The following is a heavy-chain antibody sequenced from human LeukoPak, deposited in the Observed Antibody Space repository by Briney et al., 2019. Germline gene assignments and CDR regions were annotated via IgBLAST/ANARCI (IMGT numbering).Heavy chain of an antibody. CDR2: IYYSGST. CDR1: GGSISSYY. V-gene: IGHV4-59*01. Sequence: SETLSLTCTVSGGSISSYYWSWIRQPPGKGLEWIGYIYYSGSTNYNPSLKSRVTISVDTSKNQFSLKLSSVTAADTAVYYCARYLGTVFDYWGQGTLVTVSS. CDR3: ARYLGTVFDY. D-gene: IGHD1-14*01. J-gene: IGHJ4*02.